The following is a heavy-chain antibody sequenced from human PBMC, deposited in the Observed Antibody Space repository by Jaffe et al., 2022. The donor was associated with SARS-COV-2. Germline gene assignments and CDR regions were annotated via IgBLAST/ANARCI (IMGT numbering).Heavy chain of an antibody. J-gene: IGHJ4*02. CDR2: ISTSSSYI. CDR1: GFTFSTYS. Sequence: EVQLVESGGGLVKPGGSLRISCEASGFTFSTYSMSWVRQAPGKGLEWLSSISTSSSYIYYADSVRGRFTISRDSAKNSLYLQMNSLRAEDTAVYYCARARCSSGSCYYYSDYWGQGTLVTVSS. CDR3: ARARCSSGSCYYYSDY. D-gene: IGHD2-15*01. V-gene: IGHV3-21*01.